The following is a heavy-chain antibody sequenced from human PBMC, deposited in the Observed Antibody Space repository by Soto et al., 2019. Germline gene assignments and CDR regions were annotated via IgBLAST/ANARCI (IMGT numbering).Heavy chain of an antibody. CDR3: ARHDGLRNYYYMYV. V-gene: IGHV4-39*01. J-gene: IGHJ6*03. CDR1: GGSISSSSYY. Sequence: SETLSLTCTVSGGSISSSSYYWGWIRQPPGKGLEWIGSIYYSGSTYYNPSLKSRVTISVDTSKNQFSLKLSSVTAADTAVYYCARHDGLRNYYYMYVWGKGTTVTVSS. CDR2: IYYSGST.